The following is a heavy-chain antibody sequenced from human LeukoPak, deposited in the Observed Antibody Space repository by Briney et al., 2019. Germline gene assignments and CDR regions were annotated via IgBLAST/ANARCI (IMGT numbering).Heavy chain of an antibody. V-gene: IGHV3-30*18. CDR2: ISYDGSNK. CDR3: AKGDSSGYSPDY. CDR1: GFTFSSYG. Sequence: GGSLRLSCAASGFTFSSYGMHWVRQAPGKGLEWVAVISYDGSNKYYADSVKGRFTISRDNSKNTLYLQMNSLRAKDTAVYYCAKGDSSGYSPDYWGQGTLVTVSS. J-gene: IGHJ4*02. D-gene: IGHD3-22*01.